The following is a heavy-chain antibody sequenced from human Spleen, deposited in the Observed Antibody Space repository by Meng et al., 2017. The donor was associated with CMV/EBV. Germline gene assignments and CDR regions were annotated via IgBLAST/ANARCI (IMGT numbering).Heavy chain of an antibody. CDR1: GFTFSSYG. Sequence: GESLKISCAASGFTFSSYGMHWVRQAPGKGLEWVAFIRYDGSNKYYADSVKGRFTISRDNSKNTLYLQMNSLRAEDTAVYYCARSYGSGSYVLDYWGQGTLVTVSS. D-gene: IGHD3-10*01. CDR2: IRYDGSNK. V-gene: IGHV3-30*02. J-gene: IGHJ4*02. CDR3: ARSYGSGSYVLDY.